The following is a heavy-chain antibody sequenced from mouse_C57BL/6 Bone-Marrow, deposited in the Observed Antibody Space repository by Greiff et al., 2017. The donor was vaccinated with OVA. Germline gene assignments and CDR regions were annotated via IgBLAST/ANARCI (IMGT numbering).Heavy chain of an antibody. CDR3: ARRYYGSSYYFDY. CDR1: GYTFTNYW. D-gene: IGHD1-1*01. CDR2: IYPGGGYT. V-gene: IGHV1-63*01. Sequence: VQLQQSGAELVRPGTSVKMSCKASGYTFTNYWIGWAKQRPGHGLEWIGDIYPGGGYTNYNEKFKGKATLTADKSSSTAYMQLSSLTSEDSAVYFCARRYYGSSYYFDYWGQGTTLTVSS. J-gene: IGHJ2*01.